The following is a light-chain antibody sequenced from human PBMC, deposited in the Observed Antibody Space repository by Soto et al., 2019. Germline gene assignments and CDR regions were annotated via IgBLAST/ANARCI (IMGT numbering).Light chain of an antibody. CDR1: QSVSNSY. J-gene: IGKJ1*01. Sequence: EIVLTQSPGTLSLSPGERATLSCRASQSVSNSYLAWYQQKPGQAPGLLIYGASSRATGIPDRFSGSGSGTDFTLTISRLETEDFAVYYCQQYGTSPWTFGQGTKVEIK. V-gene: IGKV3-20*01. CDR3: QQYGTSPWT. CDR2: GAS.